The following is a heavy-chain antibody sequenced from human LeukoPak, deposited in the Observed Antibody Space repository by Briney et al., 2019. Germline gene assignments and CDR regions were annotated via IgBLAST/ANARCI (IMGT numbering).Heavy chain of an antibody. CDR1: GFAFSNSW. D-gene: IGHD5-12*01. V-gene: IGHV3-15*01. CDR2: IKCKTDGGTT. Sequence: PGGSLRLSCAASGFAFSNSWMSWVRQAPGKGLEWVGRIKCKTDGGTTDYAAPVKGRFTISRDDSKNTLYLQMNSLKTEDTAVYYCTTGGYGGQFDYWGQGTLVTVSS. CDR3: TTGGYGGQFDY. J-gene: IGHJ4*02.